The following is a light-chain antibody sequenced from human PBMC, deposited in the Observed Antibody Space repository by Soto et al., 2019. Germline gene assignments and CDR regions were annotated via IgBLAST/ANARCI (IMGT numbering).Light chain of an antibody. CDR2: LNSDGSH. CDR1: SGHSTYA. Sequence: QLVLTQSPSASASLGASVKLTCTLSSGHSTYAIAWHQQRPEKGPRYLIKLNSDGSHIRGAGIPDRFSGSNSGAERYLTISSLQSEDEAVYYCQTCVTGSRVFGGGTKVTVL. J-gene: IGLJ3*02. CDR3: QTCVTGSRV. V-gene: IGLV4-69*01.